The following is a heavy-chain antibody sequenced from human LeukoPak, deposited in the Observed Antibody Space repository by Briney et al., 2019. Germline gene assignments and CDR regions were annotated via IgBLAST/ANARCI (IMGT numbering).Heavy chain of an antibody. V-gene: IGHV1-69*04. D-gene: IGHD2-15*01. J-gene: IGHJ4*02. CDR1: GGTFSSYT. CDR3: ARDLLCSGGSCLVDY. CDR2: IIPILGIA. Sequence: SVKVSCKASGGTFSSYTISWVRQAPGQGLEWMGRIIPILGIANYAQKFQGRVTITADKSTSTAYMELSSLRSEDTAVYYCARDLLCSGGSCLVDYWGQGTLVTVSS.